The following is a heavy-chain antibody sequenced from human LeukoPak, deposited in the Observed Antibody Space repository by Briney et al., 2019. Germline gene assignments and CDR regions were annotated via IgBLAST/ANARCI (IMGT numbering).Heavy chain of an antibody. V-gene: IGHV4-4*07. CDR2: IYTSGST. J-gene: IGHJ5*02. Sequence: SETLSLTCTVSGGSISSYYWSWIRQPPGKGLEWIGRIYTSGSTNYNPSLKSRVTMSVDTSKNQFSLKLSSVTAADTAVYYCARDHIVVVPAATKGGWFDPWGQGTLVTVSS. CDR3: ARDHIVVVPAATKGGWFDP. D-gene: IGHD2-2*01. CDR1: GGSISSYY.